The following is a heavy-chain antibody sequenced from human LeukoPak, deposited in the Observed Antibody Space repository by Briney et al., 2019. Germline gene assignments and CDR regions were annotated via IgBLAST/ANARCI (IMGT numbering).Heavy chain of an antibody. CDR2: INPNSGGA. D-gene: IGHD2-15*01. Sequence: ASVKVSCKASGDTFIVYYIHWVRQAPGQGLEWVACINPNSGGARYHPKFHGRVSLTRNTSISTAYMELNTLTKDDTAVYYCARDPRYCSGGSCFSVWYFDLWGRGTLVTVSS. CDR3: ARDPRYCSGGSCFSVWYFDL. V-gene: IGHV1-2*02. J-gene: IGHJ2*01. CDR1: GDTFIVYY.